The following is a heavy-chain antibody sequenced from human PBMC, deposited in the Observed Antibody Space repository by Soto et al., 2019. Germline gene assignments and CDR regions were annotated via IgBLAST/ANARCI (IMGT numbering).Heavy chain of an antibody. Sequence: QVQLQESGPGLVKPSQTLSLTCTVSGGSISSGDYYWSWIRQPPGKGLEWIGYIYYSGSTYYNPSLKSRVTISVDTSKNQFSLKLSSVTAADTAVYYCARAPTFGVVIPRPEGTFDYWGQGTLVTVSS. V-gene: IGHV4-30-4*01. CDR1: GGSISSGDYY. J-gene: IGHJ4*02. D-gene: IGHD3-3*01. CDR2: IYYSGST. CDR3: ARAPTFGVVIPRPEGTFDY.